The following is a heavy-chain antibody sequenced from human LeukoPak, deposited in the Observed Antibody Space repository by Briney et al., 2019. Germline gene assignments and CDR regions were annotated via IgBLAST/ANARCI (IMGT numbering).Heavy chain of an antibody. D-gene: IGHD4-11*01. CDR3: AREYSASEH. J-gene: IGHJ1*01. Sequence: ASVKVSCKASGYTFVGYYLHWVRQAPGQGLEWMAWIDPSTGNTHYAQKFQGRITVTRETSISTTYMELSWLTSDDTALYYCAREYSASEHWGQGTLVTVSS. CDR2: IDPSTGNT. V-gene: IGHV1-2*02. CDR1: GYTFVGYY.